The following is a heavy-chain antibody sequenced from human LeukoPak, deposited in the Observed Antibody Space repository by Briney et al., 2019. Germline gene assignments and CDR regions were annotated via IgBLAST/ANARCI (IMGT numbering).Heavy chain of an antibody. J-gene: IGHJ6*02. CDR1: GFTFSNAW. CDR3: TTGYVAVADNYYYGMDV. CDR2: IKSKTDGGTT. V-gene: IGHV3-15*01. Sequence: NSGTSLRLSCAASGFTFSNAWMSWVRQAPGKGLEWVGRIKSKTDGGTTDYAAPVKGRFTISRDDSKNTLYLQMNSLKTEDTAVYYCTTGYVAVADNYYYGMDVWGQGTTVTVSS. D-gene: IGHD6-19*01.